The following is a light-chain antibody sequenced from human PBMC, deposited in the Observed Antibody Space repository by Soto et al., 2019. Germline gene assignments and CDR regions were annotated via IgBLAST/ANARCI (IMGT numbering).Light chain of an antibody. CDR2: GPS. V-gene: IGKV3-20*01. CDR1: ETVGNNY. CDR3: HQPAASPWT. Sequence: EIVLTQSPGTLSLSPGEGATLSCRASETVGNNYLAWFQQKPGQAPRLLTYGPSTRATGIPDRFSGSGSGTDFTLTISRLEPEDFAVYYCHQPAASPWTFGQGTKVEI. J-gene: IGKJ1*01.